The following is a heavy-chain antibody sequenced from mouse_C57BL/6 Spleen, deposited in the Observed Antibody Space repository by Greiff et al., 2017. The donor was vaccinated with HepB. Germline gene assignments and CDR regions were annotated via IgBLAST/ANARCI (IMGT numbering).Heavy chain of an antibody. CDR2: IYPRSGNT. CDR3: ASTYDYDGGLDY. CDR1: GYTFTSYG. Sequence: VQVVESGAELARPGASVKLSCKASGYTFTSYGISWVKQRTGQGLEWIGEIYPRSGNTYYNEKFKGKATLTADKSSSTAYMELRSLTSEDSAVYFCASTYDYDGGLDYWGQGTTLTVSS. D-gene: IGHD2-4*01. J-gene: IGHJ2*01. V-gene: IGHV1-81*01.